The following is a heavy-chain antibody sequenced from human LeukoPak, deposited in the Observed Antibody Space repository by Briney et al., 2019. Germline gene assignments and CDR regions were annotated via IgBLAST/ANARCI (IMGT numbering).Heavy chain of an antibody. CDR2: IYYSGST. CDR3: ARERPWYDY. V-gene: IGHV4-59*01. J-gene: IGHJ4*02. D-gene: IGHD6-13*01. Sequence: SETLSLTRTVSGGSMSSYYGSWIRQPPGKGLEWIGYIYYSGSTNYNPSLKSRVTISVDTSKNQFSLKLSSVTAADTAVYYCARERPWYDYWGQGTLVTVSS. CDR1: GGSMSSYY.